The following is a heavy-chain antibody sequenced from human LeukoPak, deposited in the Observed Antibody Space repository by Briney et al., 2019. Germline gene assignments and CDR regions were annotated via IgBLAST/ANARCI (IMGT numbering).Heavy chain of an antibody. CDR2: IYYSGST. V-gene: IGHV4-59*08. J-gene: IGHJ5*02. CDR3: ARLATMVRGVIHWFDP. Sequence: SETLSLTCTVSGGSISSYYWSWIRQPPGKGLEWIGYIYYSGSTNYNPSLKSRVTISVDTSKNQFSLKLSSVTAADTAVYYCARLATMVRGVIHWFDPWGRGTLVTVSS. CDR1: GGSISSYY. D-gene: IGHD3-10*01.